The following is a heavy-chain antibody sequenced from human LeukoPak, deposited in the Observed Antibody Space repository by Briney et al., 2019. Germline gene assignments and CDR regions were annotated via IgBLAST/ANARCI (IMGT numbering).Heavy chain of an antibody. CDR2: IYPGDSDT. Sequence: GESLKISCKGSGYSFTSYWIGWVRQMPGKGLEWMGIIYPGDSDTRYSPSFQGQVTISADKSISTAYLQWSSLKASDTAVYYCARQKVDDYVWGSYRPFDYWGQGTLVTVSS. CDR1: GYSFTSYW. J-gene: IGHJ4*02. D-gene: IGHD3-16*02. V-gene: IGHV5-51*01. CDR3: ARQKVDDYVWGSYRPFDY.